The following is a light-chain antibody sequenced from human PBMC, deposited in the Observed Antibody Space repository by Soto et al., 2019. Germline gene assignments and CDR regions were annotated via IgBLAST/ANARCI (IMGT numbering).Light chain of an antibody. CDR3: ISYTSSSTWV. Sequence: QSVLTQPASVSGSPGQSITISCTGTSSDVGGYAHVSWYQQHPGKAPKFVIYDVSNRPSGVSNRFSGSKSGNTASLTISGLQAEDEADYYCISYTSSSTWVFGGGTKVTVL. CDR2: DVS. V-gene: IGLV2-14*01. J-gene: IGLJ3*02. CDR1: SSDVGGYAH.